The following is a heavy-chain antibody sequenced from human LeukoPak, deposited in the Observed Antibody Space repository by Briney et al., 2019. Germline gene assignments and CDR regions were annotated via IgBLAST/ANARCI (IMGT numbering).Heavy chain of an antibody. J-gene: IGHJ5*02. V-gene: IGHV4-39*07. CDR1: GGSISSSSYY. Sequence: KPSETLSLTCTVSGGSISSSSYYWGWIRQPPGKGLEWIGSIYYSGSTYYNPSLKSRVTISVDTSKNQFSLKLSSVTAADTAVYYCARLENYDSWSGTVGGFDPWGQGTLVTVSS. CDR2: IYYSGST. CDR3: ARLENYDSWSGTVGGFDP. D-gene: IGHD3-3*01.